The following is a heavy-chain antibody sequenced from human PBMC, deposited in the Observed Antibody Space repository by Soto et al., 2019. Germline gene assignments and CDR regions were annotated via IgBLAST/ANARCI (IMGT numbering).Heavy chain of an antibody. Sequence: GGSLRLSCAASGFTFSSYGMHWVRQAPGKGLEWVAVISYDGGNKYYADSVKGRFTISRDNSKNTLYLQMNSLRAEDTAVYYCAKGGYSSGWYDYFDYWGQGTLVTVSS. CDR1: GFTFSSYG. V-gene: IGHV3-30*18. CDR2: ISYDGGNK. CDR3: AKGGYSSGWYDYFDY. J-gene: IGHJ4*02. D-gene: IGHD6-19*01.